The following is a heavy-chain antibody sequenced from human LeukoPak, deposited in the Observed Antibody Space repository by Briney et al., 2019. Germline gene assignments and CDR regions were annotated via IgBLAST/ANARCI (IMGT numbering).Heavy chain of an antibody. CDR3: AKSLPGGWRFDY. D-gene: IGHD6-19*01. CDR1: GFTFKNSW. J-gene: IGHJ4*02. V-gene: IGHV3-7*01. CDR2: INQDGDEK. Sequence: GGSLRLSCAASGFTFKNSWMSWVRQAPGKGLEWVANINQDGDEKYYVDSVKGRFTISRDDAQTSVYLQLSSLRPEDTAVYYCAKSLPGGWRFDYWGQGTLVTVSS.